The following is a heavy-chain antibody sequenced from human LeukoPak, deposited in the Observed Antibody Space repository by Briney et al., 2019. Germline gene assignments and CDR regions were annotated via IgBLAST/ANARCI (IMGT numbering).Heavy chain of an antibody. Sequence: SETLSLTCTVSGGSISSYYWSWIRQPPGKGLEWIGYIYYSGSTNYNPSLKSRVTISVDTSKNQFSLKLSSVTAANTAVYYCASMVRGVINDAYFDYWGQGTLVTVSS. CDR1: GGSISSYY. J-gene: IGHJ4*02. CDR3: ASMVRGVINDAYFDY. CDR2: IYYSGST. V-gene: IGHV4-59*01. D-gene: IGHD3-10*01.